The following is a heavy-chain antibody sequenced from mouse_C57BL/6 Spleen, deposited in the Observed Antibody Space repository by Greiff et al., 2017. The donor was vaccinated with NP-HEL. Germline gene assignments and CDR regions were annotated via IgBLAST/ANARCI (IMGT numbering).Heavy chain of an antibody. CDR1: GYTFTNYW. Sequence: QVQLKQSGAELVRPGTSVKMSCKASGYTFTNYWIGWAKQRPGHGLEWIGDIYPGGGYTNYNEKFKGKATLTADKSSSTAYMQFSSLTSEDSAIYYCARADGKGYFDVWGTGTTVTVSS. V-gene: IGHV1-63*01. D-gene: IGHD1-1*01. CDR2: IYPGGGYT. J-gene: IGHJ1*03. CDR3: ARADGKGYFDV.